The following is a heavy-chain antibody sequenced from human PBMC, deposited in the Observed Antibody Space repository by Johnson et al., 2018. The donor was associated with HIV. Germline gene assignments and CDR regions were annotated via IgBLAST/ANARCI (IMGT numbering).Heavy chain of an antibody. CDR1: GFIFSDHY. CDR3: ARAGARAFDI. J-gene: IGHJ3*02. Sequence: QVQLVESGGGLVQPGGSLRLSCVASGFIFSDHYMDWVRQAPGKGLEWVAFIRYDGSNKYYADSVKGRFTISRDNSKNTLYLQMNSLRAEDTAVYYCARAGARAFDIWGQGTMVTVSS. V-gene: IGHV3-30*02. CDR2: IRYDGSNK. D-gene: IGHD1-26*01.